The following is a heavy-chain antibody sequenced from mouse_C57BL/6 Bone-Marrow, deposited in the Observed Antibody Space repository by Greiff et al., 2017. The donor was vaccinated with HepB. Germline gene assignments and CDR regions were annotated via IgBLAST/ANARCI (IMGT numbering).Heavy chain of an antibody. CDR3: ARPITTVVYYYAMDY. CDR2: INPSSGYT. D-gene: IGHD1-1*01. V-gene: IGHV1-7*01. J-gene: IGHJ4*01. CDR1: GYTFTSYW. Sequence: VQLQQSGAELAKPGASVKLSCKASGYTFTSYWMHWVKQRPGQGLEWIGYINPSSGYTKYNQKFKDKATLTADKSSSTAYMQLSSLSYEDSAVYYCARPITTVVYYYAMDYWGQGASVTVSS.